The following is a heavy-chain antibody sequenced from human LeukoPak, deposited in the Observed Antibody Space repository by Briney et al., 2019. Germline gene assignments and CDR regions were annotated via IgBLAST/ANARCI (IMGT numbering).Heavy chain of an antibody. CDR2: INPNSGGT. V-gene: IGHV1-2*02. D-gene: IGHD3-3*01. Sequence: ASVKVSCKASGYTFTGYYMHWVRQAPGQGLEWMGWINPNSGGTNYAQKFQGRVTMTRDTSISTAYMELSRLRSDDTAVYYCARDQESPTDFWSGYYNAWFDPWGQGTLVTVSS. CDR1: GYTFTGYY. J-gene: IGHJ5*02. CDR3: ARDQESPTDFWSGYYNAWFDP.